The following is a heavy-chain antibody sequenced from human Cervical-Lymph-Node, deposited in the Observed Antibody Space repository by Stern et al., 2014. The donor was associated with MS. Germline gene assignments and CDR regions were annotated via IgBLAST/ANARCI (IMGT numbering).Heavy chain of an antibody. Sequence: MQLVESGGGVVQPGTSLRLSCAASGFTFSSYGMPWVRQAPGKGLEWVALAWYDGSTAYYTNPVKGRFTISRDNSKNTLSLQMNSLTAEDTAVYYCARGHIPYAYNYLFDYWGKGTLVTVSS. V-gene: IGHV3-33*01. CDR3: ARGHIPYAYNYLFDY. D-gene: IGHD5-24*01. CDR1: GFTFSSYG. J-gene: IGHJ4*02. CDR2: AWYDGSTA.